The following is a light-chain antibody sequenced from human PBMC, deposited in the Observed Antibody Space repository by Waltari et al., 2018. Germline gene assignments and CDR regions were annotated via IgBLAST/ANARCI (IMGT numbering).Light chain of an antibody. V-gene: IGKV1-39*01. J-gene: IGKJ3*01. CDR3: QQSYSTPFT. CDR2: AAS. Sequence: IQMTQSPSSLSASVGERVTITCRASQSITTYLNWYPQKPVKAPKLLMYAASSLKIGVPSRFSGGGSGTYFTLSISCLQPEDFATYYCQQSYSTPFTFGPGTKVDIK. CDR1: QSITTY.